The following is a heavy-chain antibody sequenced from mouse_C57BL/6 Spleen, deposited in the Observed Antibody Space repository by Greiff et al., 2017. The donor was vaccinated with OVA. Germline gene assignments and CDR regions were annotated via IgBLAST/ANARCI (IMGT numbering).Heavy chain of an antibody. CDR1: GYAFGSSW. V-gene: IGHV1-82*01. CDR3: ARALENAMDY. J-gene: IGHJ4*01. Sequence: VKLVESGPELVKPGASVKISCKASGYAFGSSWMNWVKQRPGKGLEWIGRIYPGDGDTNYNGKFKGKATLTADKSSSTAYMQLSSLTSEDSAVYFCARALENAMDYWGQGTSVTVSS. CDR2: IYPGDGDT.